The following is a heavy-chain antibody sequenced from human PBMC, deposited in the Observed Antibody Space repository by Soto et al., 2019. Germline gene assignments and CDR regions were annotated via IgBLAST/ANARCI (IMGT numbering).Heavy chain of an antibody. Sequence: QIQLVQSGAEVKKPGASVKVSCKASGYTLTSYGISWERQAPGQGLEWMGWISAYNGNTNYAQKLQGRVTMTTDTSTSTAYMELSSLRSDDTAVYYCARDSPPDYYGSGSYYRPRIDYWGQGTLVTVSS. CDR1: GYTLTSYG. CDR2: ISAYNGNT. V-gene: IGHV1-18*01. CDR3: ARDSPPDYYGSGSYYRPRIDY. D-gene: IGHD3-10*01. J-gene: IGHJ4*02.